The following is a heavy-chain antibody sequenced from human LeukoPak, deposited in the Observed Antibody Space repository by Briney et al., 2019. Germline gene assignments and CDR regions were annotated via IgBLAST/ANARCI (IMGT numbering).Heavy chain of an antibody. J-gene: IGHJ4*02. V-gene: IGHV3-7*02. CDR1: GFIFSSYW. D-gene: IGHD3-10*01. CDR2: IKQDGSEK. CDR3: ARSSLWFDY. Sequence: GGSLRLSCAASGFIFSSYWMSWVRQAPGKGLEWVANIKQDGSEKYYVDSVKGRFTISRDDAKNSLYLQMNSLRAEDTAVYYCARSSLWFDYWGQGTLVTVSS.